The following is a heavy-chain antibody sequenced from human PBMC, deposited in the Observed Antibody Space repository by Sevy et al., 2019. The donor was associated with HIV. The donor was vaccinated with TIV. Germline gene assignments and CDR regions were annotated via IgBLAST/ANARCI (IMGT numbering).Heavy chain of an antibody. D-gene: IGHD1-1*01. CDR3: ARGRGGDSWNDVDY. CDR2: INHSGST. Sequence: SETLSLTCAVYGGSFSGYYWSWIRQPPGKGLEWIGEINHSGSTNYNPSLKSRVTISVDTSKNQFSLKLSSVTAADTAVYYCARGRGGDSWNDVDYWGQGTLVTVSS. CDR1: GGSFSGYY. J-gene: IGHJ4*02. V-gene: IGHV4-34*01.